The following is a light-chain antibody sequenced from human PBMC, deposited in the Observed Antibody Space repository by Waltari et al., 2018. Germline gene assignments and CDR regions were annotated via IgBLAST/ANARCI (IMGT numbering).Light chain of an antibody. CDR1: QSVGRA. J-gene: IGKJ1*01. CDR3: QHYLRLPVA. V-gene: IGKV3-20*01. CDR2: DAS. Sequence: DIVLTQSPGTLSLSPGERATLPCRASQSVGRALAWYQQKPGQVPWRLIYDASNRATGIPDRFSGRASGTDFSLTISRVEPEEFAVYYCQHYLRLPVAFGQGTKVEIK.